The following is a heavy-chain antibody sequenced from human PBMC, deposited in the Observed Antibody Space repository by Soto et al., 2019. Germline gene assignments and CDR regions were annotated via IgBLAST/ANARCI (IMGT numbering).Heavy chain of an antibody. CDR1: GFTFSSHA. J-gene: IGHJ4*02. Sequence: EVQLLESGGGLVQPGGSLRLSCAASGFTFSSHAMSWVRQAPGKGLEWVSAISGSGGSTYYADSVKGRFTISRDNSKNTLYLQMNSLRVEDTAVYYCAKDGVVVPAAIYRYFDYWGQGTLVTVSS. CDR3: AKDGVVVPAAIYRYFDY. D-gene: IGHD2-2*01. V-gene: IGHV3-23*01. CDR2: ISGSGGST.